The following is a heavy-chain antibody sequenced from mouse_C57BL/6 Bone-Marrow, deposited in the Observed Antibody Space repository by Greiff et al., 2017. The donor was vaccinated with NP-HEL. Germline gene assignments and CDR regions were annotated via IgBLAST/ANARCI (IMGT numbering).Heavy chain of an antibody. V-gene: IGHV14-1*01. CDR2: IDPEDGDT. CDR1: GFNIKDYY. CDR3: TTDYYYGSSFDY. D-gene: IGHD1-1*01. Sequence: EVQLQQSGAELVRPGASVKLSCTASGFNIKDYYMHWVKQRPEQGLEWIGRIDPEDGDTEYAPKFQGKATMTADTASNTAYLQLSSLTSEDTAVYYCTTDYYYGSSFDYWGQGTTLTVSS. J-gene: IGHJ2*01.